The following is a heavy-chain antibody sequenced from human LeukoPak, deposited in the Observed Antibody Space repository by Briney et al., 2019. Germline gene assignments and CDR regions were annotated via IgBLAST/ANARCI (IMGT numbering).Heavy chain of an antibody. V-gene: IGHV3-7*03. J-gene: IGHJ4*02. CDR3: AKDPGYDFWSGYSD. Sequence: PGESLRLSCAASGFTFSSYMMTWVRQAPGKALEWVANIKPDGGEKFYVDSVRGRFTISRDNAKNSLYLQMNSLRAEDTAVYYCAKDPGYDFWSGYSDWGQGTLVTVSS. D-gene: IGHD3-3*01. CDR1: GFTFSSYM. CDR2: IKPDGGEK.